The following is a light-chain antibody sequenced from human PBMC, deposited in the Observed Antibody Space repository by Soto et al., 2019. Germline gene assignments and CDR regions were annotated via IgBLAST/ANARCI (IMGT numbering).Light chain of an antibody. V-gene: IGKV1-5*01. CDR1: QSISVW. CDR3: LQHNSYPRT. CDR2: DAS. Sequence: DIQMTQSPSTLSASVGDRVTITCRASQSISVWLAWYQQKPGKAPKLLIYDASTLETGVPSRFSGSGSGTDFSLTISSLQPEDSATYFCLQHNSYPRTFGQGTKVDI. J-gene: IGKJ1*01.